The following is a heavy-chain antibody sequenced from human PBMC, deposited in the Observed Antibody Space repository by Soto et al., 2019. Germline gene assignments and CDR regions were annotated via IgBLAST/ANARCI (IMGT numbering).Heavy chain of an antibody. CDR2: ISGYNGYT. CDR3: ARDRDYSHTDADIDY. D-gene: IGHD3-16*01. V-gene: IGHV1-18*01. J-gene: IGHJ4*02. Sequence: GASVKVSCKTSGYNFNTYGIIWVRQAPGQGLEWMGWISGYNGYTKYTESLEDRVTLSTDTSTSTAYLELRSLRSGDTALYFCARDRDYSHTDADIDYWGQGTLVTVSS. CDR1: GYNFNTYG.